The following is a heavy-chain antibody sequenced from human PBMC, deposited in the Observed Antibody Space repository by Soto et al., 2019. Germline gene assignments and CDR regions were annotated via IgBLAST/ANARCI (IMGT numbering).Heavy chain of an antibody. J-gene: IGHJ4*02. D-gene: IGHD3-22*01. CDR2: INTYNGNR. Sequence: QVQLVQSGAELRKPGASVKVSCKASGYSFSSYGINWVRQAPGQGLEWMGWINTYNGNRNYAQKFEDRVTMTTATSTNAVYMDLRSLKSDDTALYYCARDRLRGYDSSGFDSWGQGTLVTVSS. CDR1: GYSFSSYG. V-gene: IGHV1-18*01. CDR3: ARDRLRGYDSSGFDS.